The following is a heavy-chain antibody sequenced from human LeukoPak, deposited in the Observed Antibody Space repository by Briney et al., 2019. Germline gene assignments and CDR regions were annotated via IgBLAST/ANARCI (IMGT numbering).Heavy chain of an antibody. D-gene: IGHD2-15*01. Sequence: GDSVKVSCKPSGYTFTSKGLSWVRQVPGQGLEWMGWISTARGNKNYAQNFQDRLTMTTDTSTSTAYMELRNLKFDDTAVYYCARDGGDYWGQGTLVTVTS. CDR2: ISTARGNK. CDR3: ARDGGDY. V-gene: IGHV1-18*01. J-gene: IGHJ4*02. CDR1: GYTFTSKG.